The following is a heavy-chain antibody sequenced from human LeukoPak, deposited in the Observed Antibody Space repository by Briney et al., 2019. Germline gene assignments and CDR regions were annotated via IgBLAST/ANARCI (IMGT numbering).Heavy chain of an antibody. CDR2: ISGSSSTI. D-gene: IGHD1-14*01. J-gene: IGHJ3*02. V-gene: IGHV3-48*01. CDR3: ARDHVRFIRRRNNVFDI. Sequence: PGGSLRLSCAASGFTLSTYSMNWVRQAPGKGLEWVSYISGSSSTIYYADSVKGRFTISRDNAKNSLYLQMNSLRPEDTAVYYCARDHVRFIRRRNNVFDIWGQGTMVTVSS. CDR1: GFTLSTYS.